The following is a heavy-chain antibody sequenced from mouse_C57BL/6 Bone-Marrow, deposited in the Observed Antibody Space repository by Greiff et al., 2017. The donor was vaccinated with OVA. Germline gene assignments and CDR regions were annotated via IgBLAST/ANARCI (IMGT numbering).Heavy chain of an antibody. CDR2: FHPYNDDT. D-gene: IGHD1-1*01. CDR3: ARGIYYGSGYVYFAY. J-gene: IGHJ3*01. CDR1: GYTFTTYP. Sequence: VQLQQSGAELVKPGASVKMSCKASGYTFTTYPIEWMKQNHGKSLEWIGNFHPYNDDTKYNEKFKGKATLTVEKSSSTVYLELSRLTSDDSAVYYCARGIYYGSGYVYFAYWGQGTLVTVSA. V-gene: IGHV1-47*01.